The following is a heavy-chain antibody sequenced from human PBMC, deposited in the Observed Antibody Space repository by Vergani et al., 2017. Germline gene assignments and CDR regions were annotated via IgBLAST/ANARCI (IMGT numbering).Heavy chain of an antibody. J-gene: IGHJ5*02. CDR2: IIPIFGTA. Sequence: QVQLVQSGAEVKKPGSSVKVSCKASGGPFSSYAISWVRQAPGQGLEWMGGIIPIFGTANYAQKFQGRVTITADDSTSPAYMELSSLRSEDTAVYYCASPYSGSYLRPGWFEPGGQGTLVTVSS. V-gene: IGHV1-69*01. CDR1: GGPFSSYA. CDR3: ASPYSGSYLRPGWFEP. D-gene: IGHD1-26*01.